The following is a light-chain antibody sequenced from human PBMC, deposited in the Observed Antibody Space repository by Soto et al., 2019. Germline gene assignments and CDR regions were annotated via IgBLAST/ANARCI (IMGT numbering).Light chain of an antibody. V-gene: IGKV3-20*01. J-gene: IGKJ1*01. CDR3: QQYDSSPRT. CDR1: QSVSSN. CDR2: GVS. Sequence: EVVLTHSPSTLSLSPGLRPNLSCRASQSVSSNLAWYQQKPGQAPRPLIYGVSSRATGIPDRFSGSGSGTDFTLTISRLETEDFAVCYCQQYDSSPRTFGPGTKV.